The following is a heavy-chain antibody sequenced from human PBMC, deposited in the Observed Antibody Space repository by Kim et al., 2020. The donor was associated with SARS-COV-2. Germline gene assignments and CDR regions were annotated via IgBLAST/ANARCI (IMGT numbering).Heavy chain of an antibody. D-gene: IGHD6-13*01. J-gene: IGHJ1*01. V-gene: IGHV3-66*01. CDR1: GFTVSSNY. Sequence: GGSLRLSCAASGFTVSSNYMSWLRQAPGKGLEWLSVIYSGDKTYYVESVKGRLTISRDNSKNTLYLQMSSMRVEDTAVYYCATNLAAAGVVWGQGTVVT. CDR3: ATNLAAAGVV. CDR2: IYSGDKT.